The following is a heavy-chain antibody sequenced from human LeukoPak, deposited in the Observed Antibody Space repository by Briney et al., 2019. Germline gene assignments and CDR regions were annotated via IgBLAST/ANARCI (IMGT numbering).Heavy chain of an antibody. D-gene: IGHD4-23*01. CDR1: GYTFTSYD. V-gene: IGHV1-8*03. CDR2: MNPNSGNT. J-gene: IGHJ4*02. Sequence: ASVKVSCKASGYTFTSYDINWVRQATGQGLEWMGWMNPNSGNTGYAQKFQGRVTITRNTSISTAYMELSSLRSEDTAVYYCARVSGYSSDFDYWGQGALVTVSS. CDR3: ARVSGYSSDFDY.